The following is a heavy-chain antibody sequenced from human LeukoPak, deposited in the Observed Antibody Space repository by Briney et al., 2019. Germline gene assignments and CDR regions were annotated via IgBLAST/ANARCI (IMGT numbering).Heavy chain of an antibody. CDR2: ISSSSDYI. V-gene: IGHV3-21*01. CDR3: ASASSGGSCYL. D-gene: IGHD2-15*01. CDR1: GFTFSSFN. Sequence: GGSLRLSCATSGFTFSSFNMNWVRQAPGKGLEWVSHISSSSDYISYADSVKGRFTISRENAKNSLYLQMNSLRAEYTAVYYCASASSGGSCYLWGQGTLVTVSS. J-gene: IGHJ5*02.